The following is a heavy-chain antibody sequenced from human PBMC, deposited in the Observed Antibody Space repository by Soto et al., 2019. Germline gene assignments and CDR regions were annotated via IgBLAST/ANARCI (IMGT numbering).Heavy chain of an antibody. CDR1: GYTSSNYC. Sequence: QVQLVQSGAEVKKPGASVQVSCKASGYTSSNYCMYWVRQAPGQGLEWMGRFTPRGDDITYAQNFQGRLTMTRDTSTSSFYMELTSLKSEDTAVYYCVSDGTATYTGFDYWGQGTLVTVSS. D-gene: IGHD3-16*01. CDR2: FTPRGDDI. V-gene: IGHV1-46*03. CDR3: VSDGTATYTGFDY. J-gene: IGHJ4*02.